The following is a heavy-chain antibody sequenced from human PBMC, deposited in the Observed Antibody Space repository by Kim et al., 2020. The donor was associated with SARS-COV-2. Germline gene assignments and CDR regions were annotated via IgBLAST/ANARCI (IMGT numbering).Heavy chain of an antibody. CDR2: VSWNSDNI. J-gene: IGHJ4*02. V-gene: IGHV3-9*01. D-gene: IGHD6-13*01. CDR3: AKDLESSSWSFDY. Sequence: GGSLRLSCAASGFTFGDYAMHWVRQAPGKGLEWVSGVSWNSDNIGYADSVKGRFIISRDNAKNSLYLQMNSLRAEDTALYYCAKDLESSSWSFDYWGQGTLVTVSS. CDR1: GFTFGDYA.